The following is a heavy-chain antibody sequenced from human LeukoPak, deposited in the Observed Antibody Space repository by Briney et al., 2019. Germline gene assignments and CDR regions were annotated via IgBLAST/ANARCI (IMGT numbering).Heavy chain of an antibody. Sequence: GRSLRLSCAASGFTFSDYGMHWVRQAPDKGLEWVAVISFDGSNKYYADSLKGRFAISRDNSKNTLYLQMNSLRPEDTAVYYCAKDLDIVVVSASSSGMDVWGQGTTVTVSS. V-gene: IGHV3-30*18. J-gene: IGHJ6*02. D-gene: IGHD2-2*01. CDR1: GFTFSDYG. CDR3: AKDLDIVVVSASSSGMDV. CDR2: ISFDGSNK.